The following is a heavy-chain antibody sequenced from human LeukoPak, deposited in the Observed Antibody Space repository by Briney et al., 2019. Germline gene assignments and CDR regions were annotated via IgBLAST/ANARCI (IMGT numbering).Heavy chain of an antibody. D-gene: IGHD6-13*01. CDR1: GFTFSSYE. V-gene: IGHV3-48*03. CDR2: ISSSGSTI. Sequence: GGSLRLSCAASGFTFSSYEMNWVRQAPGKGLEWVSYISSSGSTIYYADSVKGRFTISRDSSKNTLYLQMNSLRAEDTAVYYCAKEISSSYFSTRFFDYWGQGTLVTVSP. J-gene: IGHJ4*02. CDR3: AKEISSSYFSTRFFDY.